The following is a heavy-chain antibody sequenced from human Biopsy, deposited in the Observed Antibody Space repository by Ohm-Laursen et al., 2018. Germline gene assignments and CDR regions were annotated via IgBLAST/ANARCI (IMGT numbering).Heavy chain of an antibody. J-gene: IGHJ5*02. CDR3: ARGEGSNWFDP. Sequence: SSVKVSCKASGDSFTSYAIGWVRQAPGQGLEWMGGIIPIPNVATYAQKFQGRITITADESTSTAYMELSSLTSDDTAVYFCARGEGSNWFDPWGQGTLVTVSS. CDR2: IIPIPNVA. V-gene: IGHV1-69*01. CDR1: GDSFTSYA. D-gene: IGHD1-26*01.